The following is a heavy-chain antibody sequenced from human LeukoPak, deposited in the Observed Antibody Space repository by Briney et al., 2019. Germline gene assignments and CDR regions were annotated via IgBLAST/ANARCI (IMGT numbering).Heavy chain of an antibody. CDR3: ARAGSTLGSSGSGNYYNFDY. J-gene: IGHJ4*02. V-gene: IGHV3-11*04. Sequence: GGSLRLSCAASGFTVSSNYMSWVRQAPGKGLEWVSYISSSGSTIYYADSVKGRFTISRDNAKNSLYLQMNSLRAEDTAFYYCARAGSTLGSSGSGNYYNFDYWGQGTLVTVSS. CDR2: ISSSGSTI. D-gene: IGHD3-10*01. CDR1: GFTVSSNY.